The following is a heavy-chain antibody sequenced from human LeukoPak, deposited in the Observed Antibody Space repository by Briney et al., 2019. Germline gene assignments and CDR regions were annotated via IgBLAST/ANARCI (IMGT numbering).Heavy chain of an antibody. CDR3: ASVESYNFWSGYTGV. Sequence: GGSLRLSCAASGFTFSSYAMHWVRQAPGKGLEYVSAISNNGGSTYYANSVKGRFTISRDNSKNTLYLQMGSLRAEDMAVYYCASVESYNFWSGYTGVWGKGTTVTVSS. CDR2: ISNNGGST. J-gene: IGHJ6*04. D-gene: IGHD3-3*01. V-gene: IGHV3-64*01. CDR1: GFTFSSYA.